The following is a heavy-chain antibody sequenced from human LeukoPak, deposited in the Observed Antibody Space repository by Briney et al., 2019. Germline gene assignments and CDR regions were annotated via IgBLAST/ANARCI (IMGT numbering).Heavy chain of an antibody. V-gene: IGHV1-18*01. CDR2: ISAYSDNT. CDR3: ARVHYDILTGYSYFDY. CDR1: GYTFTSYG. J-gene: IGHJ4*02. Sequence: ASAKVSCKASGYTFTSYGISWVRQAPGQGLEWMGWISAYSDNTNYAQKLQGRVTMTTDTSTSTAYVELRSLRSDDTAVYYCARVHYDILTGYSYFDYWGQGTLVTVSS. D-gene: IGHD3-9*01.